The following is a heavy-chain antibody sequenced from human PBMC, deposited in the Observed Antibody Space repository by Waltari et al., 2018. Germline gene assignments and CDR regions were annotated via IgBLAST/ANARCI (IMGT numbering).Heavy chain of an antibody. Sequence: EVQLVESGGGLVPPGGSLRLSCAAYGFTFSSYTMNWVRQAPGKGLEWVSYISSSSSTIYYADSVKGRFTISRDNAKNSLYLQMNSLRAEDTAVYYCARGGTMVQGARAAFDIWGQGTMVTVSS. CDR1: GFTFSSYT. CDR3: ARGGTMVQGARAAFDI. J-gene: IGHJ3*02. V-gene: IGHV3-48*04. CDR2: ISSSSSTI. D-gene: IGHD3-10*01.